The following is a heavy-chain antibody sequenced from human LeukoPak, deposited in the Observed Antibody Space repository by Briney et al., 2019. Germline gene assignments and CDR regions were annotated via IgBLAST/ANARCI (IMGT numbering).Heavy chain of an antibody. D-gene: IGHD2-2*01. V-gene: IGHV4-4*09. Sequence: SETLSLTCTVSGGSISSFYWSWIRQPPGKGLEWIGYIYTSGSTNYNPSLKSRVSISVDTSKNQFSLKLSSVTAADTAVYYCARLYCSSTSCPVEGLVSNWFDPWGQGTLVTVSS. CDR3: ARLYCSSTSCPVEGLVSNWFDP. CDR2: IYTSGST. CDR1: GGSISSFY. J-gene: IGHJ5*02.